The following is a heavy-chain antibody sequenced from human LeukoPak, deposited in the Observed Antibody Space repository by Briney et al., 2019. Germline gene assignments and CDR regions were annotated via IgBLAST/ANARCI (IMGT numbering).Heavy chain of an antibody. CDR3: ARDLVGYCSGGSCYTPHFDY. V-gene: IGHV4-34*01. CDR2: INHSGST. D-gene: IGHD2-15*01. J-gene: IGHJ4*02. CDR1: GGSFSGYY. Sequence: PSETLSLTCAVYGGSFSGYYWSWIRQPPGKGLEWIGEINHSGSTNYNPSLKSRVTISVDTSKNQFSLKLSSVTAADTAVYYCARDLVGYCSGGSCYTPHFDYWGQGTLVTVSS.